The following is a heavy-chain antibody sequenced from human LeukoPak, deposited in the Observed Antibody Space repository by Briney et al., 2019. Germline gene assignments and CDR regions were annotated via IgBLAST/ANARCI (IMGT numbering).Heavy chain of an antibody. V-gene: IGHV3-23*01. CDR2: ISGSGGRT. CDR1: GFTFSSYA. CDR3: AKKEDGYIRGG. Sequence: GGSLRLSCAASGFTFSSYAMSWVRQAPGKGLEWVSVISGSGGRTSYADSVKGRLTISRDNSKNTLYLQMNSLRAEDTAVYYCAKKEDGYIRGGWGQGTLVTVSS. J-gene: IGHJ4*02. D-gene: IGHD5-24*01.